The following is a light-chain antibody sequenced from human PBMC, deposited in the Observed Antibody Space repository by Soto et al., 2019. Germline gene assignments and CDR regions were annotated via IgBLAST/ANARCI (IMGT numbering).Light chain of an antibody. CDR1: QSISSW. J-gene: IGKJ2*01. CDR2: GAS. Sequence: DIQMTQSPSTLSASVGDRVTITCRASQSISSWLAWYQQKPGKAPKLLVYGASTLQSGVPSRFGGSGSGTEFTLTISSLQPDDFATYHCQQYDTYSPFTFGQGTKLEIK. CDR3: QQYDTYSPFT. V-gene: IGKV1-5*01.